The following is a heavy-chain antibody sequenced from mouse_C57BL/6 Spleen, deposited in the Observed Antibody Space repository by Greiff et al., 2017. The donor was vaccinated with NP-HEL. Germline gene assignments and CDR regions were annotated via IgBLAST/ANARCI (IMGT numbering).Heavy chain of an antibody. CDR2: IYPGDGDT. Sequence: QVQLKQSGAELVKPGASVKISCKASGYAFSSYWMNWVKQRPGKGLEWIGQIYPGDGDTNYNGKFKGKATLTADKSSSTAYMQLSSLTSEDSAVYFCARQSYGNYEGAMDYWGQGTSVTVSS. V-gene: IGHV1-80*01. CDR1: GYAFSSYW. CDR3: ARQSYGNYEGAMDY. D-gene: IGHD2-1*01. J-gene: IGHJ4*01.